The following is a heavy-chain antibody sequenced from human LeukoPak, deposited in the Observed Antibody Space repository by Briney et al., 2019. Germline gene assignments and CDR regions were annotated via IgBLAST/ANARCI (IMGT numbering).Heavy chain of an antibody. CDR3: ARDNGGSLDH. D-gene: IGHD4-23*01. V-gene: IGHV3-7*03. Sequence: SGGSLRLSCAASGFTLSSYWMAWVRQAPGKGLEWVANIKHDESEKYYAESVRGRFTISRENAKNSLYLQMNSLRAEDTALYYCARDNGGSLDHWGRGTLLTVSS. CDR1: GFTLSSYW. CDR2: IKHDESEK. J-gene: IGHJ4*02.